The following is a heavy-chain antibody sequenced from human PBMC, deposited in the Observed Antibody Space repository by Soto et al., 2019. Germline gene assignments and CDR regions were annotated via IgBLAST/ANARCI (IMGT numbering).Heavy chain of an antibody. V-gene: IGHV4-31*03. Sequence: SETLSLTCTVSGGSISRSGYFWSWIRQHPGKGLEWIGYIYDSGSTYYNPSLKSRVSISVDTSKNQFSLNLTSVTAADTAMYYCARSSRSYFDYWGQGTLVTVSS. J-gene: IGHJ4*02. CDR3: ARSSRSYFDY. CDR1: GGSISRSGYF. CDR2: IYDSGST.